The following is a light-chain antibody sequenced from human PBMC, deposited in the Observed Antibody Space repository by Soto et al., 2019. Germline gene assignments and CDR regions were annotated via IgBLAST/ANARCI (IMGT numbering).Light chain of an antibody. J-gene: IGLJ3*02. CDR2: DEN. Sequence: SYELTQPPAVSVAPGQTATLTCGGKNIGSKTVSWYQQKPGQAPVLVVSDENNRPSGIPERFSGSNSGDTATLIISRLEVGDDAEYFCQVWESSGEHPVFGGGTKLTVL. V-gene: IGLV3-21*02. CDR3: QVWESSGEHPV. CDR1: NIGSKT.